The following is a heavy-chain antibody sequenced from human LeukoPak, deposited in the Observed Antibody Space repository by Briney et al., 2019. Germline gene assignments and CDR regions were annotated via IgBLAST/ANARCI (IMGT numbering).Heavy chain of an antibody. J-gene: IGHJ4*02. Sequence: GGSLRLSCAASGFTFSSYSVNWVRQAPGKGLEWVSSISSSSYIYYADSVKGRFTISRDNAKNSLYLQMNSLRAEDTAVYYCARAFGGADQFDYWGQGTLVTVSS. CDR1: GFTFSSYS. V-gene: IGHV3-21*01. CDR2: ISSSSYI. D-gene: IGHD3-10*01. CDR3: ARAFGGADQFDY.